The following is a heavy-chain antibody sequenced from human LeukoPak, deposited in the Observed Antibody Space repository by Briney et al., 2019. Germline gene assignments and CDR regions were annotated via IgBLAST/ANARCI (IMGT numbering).Heavy chain of an antibody. Sequence: PGTTLTLSCAVSGFTFSAYAVHWVRKAPGPGLEWVSVISYDGSNKHYADSVKCRFTISADKSKDTLYLQMKSLRPEDTAVYYCARGPGPIAGAKNPFDIWGQGTMVTVSS. D-gene: IGHD1-26*01. J-gene: IGHJ3*02. V-gene: IGHV3-30*17. CDR2: ISYDGSNK. CDR1: GFTFSAYA. CDR3: ARGPGPIAGAKNPFDI.